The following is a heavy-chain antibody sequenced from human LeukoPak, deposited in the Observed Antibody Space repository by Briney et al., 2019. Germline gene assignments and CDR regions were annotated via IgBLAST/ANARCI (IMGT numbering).Heavy chain of an antibody. CDR2: IKQDGSEK. CDR1: GFTFSSYW. D-gene: IGHD2-21*01. Sequence: PGGSLRLSCAASGFTFSSYWMSWVRQAPGKGLEWVANIKQDGSEKYYVDSVKGRFTTSRDNSKNKLYLQMNSLRAEDTAVYYCAKDETHIVVVPGVWGQGTMVAVSS. V-gene: IGHV3-7*03. CDR3: AKDETHIVVVPGV. J-gene: IGHJ3*01.